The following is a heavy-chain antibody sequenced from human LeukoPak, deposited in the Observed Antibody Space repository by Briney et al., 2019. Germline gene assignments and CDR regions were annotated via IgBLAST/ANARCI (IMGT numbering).Heavy chain of an antibody. V-gene: IGHV1-8*03. J-gene: IGHJ6*03. CDR3: ARGFWGVVVPAASRYYYYYMDV. D-gene: IGHD2-2*01. CDR1: GYTFTSYD. CDR2: MNPNSGNT. Sequence: ASVKVSCKASGYTFTSYDINWVRQATGQGLEWMGWMNPNSGNTGYAQKFQGRVTITRNTSISTACMELSSLRSEDTAVYYCARGFWGVVVPAASRYYYYYMDVWGKGTTVTVSS.